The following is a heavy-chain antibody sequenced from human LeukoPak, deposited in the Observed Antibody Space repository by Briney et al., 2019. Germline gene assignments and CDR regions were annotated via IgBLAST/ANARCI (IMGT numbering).Heavy chain of an antibody. D-gene: IGHD1-26*01. CDR2: INTNTGNP. CDR1: GYTFTSYA. Sequence: GASVKVSCKASGYTFTSYAMNWVRQAPGQGLEWMGWINTNTGNPTYAQGFTGRFVFSLDTSVSTAYLQISSLKAEDTAVYYCARDPWEQLFRGYGYYYYMDVWGKGTTVTVSS. CDR3: ARDPWEQLFRGYGYYYYMDV. J-gene: IGHJ6*03. V-gene: IGHV7-4-1*02.